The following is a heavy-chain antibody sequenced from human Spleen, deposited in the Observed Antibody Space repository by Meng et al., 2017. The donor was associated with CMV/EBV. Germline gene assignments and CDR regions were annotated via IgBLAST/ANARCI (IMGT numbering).Heavy chain of an antibody. D-gene: IGHD6-19*01. CDR3: ARVGRYRPFDY. CDR2: INHSGST. Sequence: LPCAVYGGSFRGSSWSWIRQPPGKGLEWIGEINHSGSTNYNPSLKSRVTISVETSKNQFSLKLSSVTAADTAVYYCARVGRYRPFDYWGQGTLVTVSS. J-gene: IGHJ4*02. V-gene: IGHV4-34*01. CDR1: GGSFRGSS.